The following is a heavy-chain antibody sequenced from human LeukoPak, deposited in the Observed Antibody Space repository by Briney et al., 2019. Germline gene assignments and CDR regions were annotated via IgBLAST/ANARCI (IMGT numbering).Heavy chain of an antibody. Sequence: GGSLRLSCSASGLTLSSFAMHWVRQAPGRGLEHVSTISSNGGSTYCADSVKGRFTISRDNSKNTLNLQMSSLRAEDTAVYYWVRGGLFPKYCSGGSCYFDYWGQGTLVTVSS. D-gene: IGHD2-15*01. CDR3: VRGGLFPKYCSGGSCYFDY. CDR2: ISSNGGST. CDR1: GLTLSSFA. J-gene: IGHJ4*02. V-gene: IGHV3-64D*06.